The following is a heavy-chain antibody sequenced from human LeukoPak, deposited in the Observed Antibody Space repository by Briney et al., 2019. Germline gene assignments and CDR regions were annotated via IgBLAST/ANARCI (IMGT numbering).Heavy chain of an antibody. Sequence: ASVKVSCKASGYTFTSYYMHWVRQAPGQGLEWMGIINPSGGSTSYAQKFQGRVTMTRDTSTSTVYMELSSLRSEDTAVYYCARGWVVRGVITGNWFDPWGQGTLVTVSS. J-gene: IGHJ5*02. CDR2: INPSGGST. CDR1: GYTFTSYY. CDR3: ARGWVVRGVITGNWFDP. V-gene: IGHV1-46*01. D-gene: IGHD3-10*01.